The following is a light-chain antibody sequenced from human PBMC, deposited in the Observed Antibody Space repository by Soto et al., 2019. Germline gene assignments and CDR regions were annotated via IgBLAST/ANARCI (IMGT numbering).Light chain of an antibody. CDR3: TSYTSDSSLV. CDR2: DVS. Sequence: QSALTQPASVSGSPGQSITISCSGTSSDVGAYNFVSWYQQHPDTAPKLLIYDVSRRPSGASNRFSGSKSGNTASLTISGLQAEDEADYFCTSYTSDSSLVFGGGTKVTVL. V-gene: IGLV2-14*03. J-gene: IGLJ3*02. CDR1: SSDVGAYNF.